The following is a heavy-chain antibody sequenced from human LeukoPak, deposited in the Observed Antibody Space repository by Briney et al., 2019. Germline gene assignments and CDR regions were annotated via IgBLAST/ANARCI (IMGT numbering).Heavy chain of an antibody. V-gene: IGHV4-59*01. D-gene: IGHD3-22*01. CDR1: GGSISSYY. CDR3: ARDLPDYYDSSGYYNYSDAFDI. CDR2: IYYSGST. Sequence: SETLSLTCTVSGGSISSYYWSWIRQPPGKGLEWIGYIYYSGSTDYNPSLKSRVTISVDTSKNQFSLKLSSVTAADTAVYYCARDLPDYYDSSGYYNYSDAFDIWGQGTMVTVSS. J-gene: IGHJ3*02.